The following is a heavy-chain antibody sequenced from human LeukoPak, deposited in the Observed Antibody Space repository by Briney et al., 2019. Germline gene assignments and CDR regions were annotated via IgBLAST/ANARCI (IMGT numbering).Heavy chain of an antibody. V-gene: IGHV5-51*01. CDR3: ARGKDGYNYFDY. J-gene: IGHJ4*02. CDR2: IYPGDSDT. CDR1: GYSFTTYW. D-gene: IGHD5-24*01. Sequence: GESLQISCPASGYSFTTYWIGWVRQMPGKGLEWMGAIYPGDSDTTYSLSFLRQVTISADMSISTAYLQWSSLKASDTAMYYCARGKDGYNYFDYWGQGTLVTVSS.